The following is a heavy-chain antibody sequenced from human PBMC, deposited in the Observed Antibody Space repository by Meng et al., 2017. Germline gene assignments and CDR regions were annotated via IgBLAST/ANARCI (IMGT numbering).Heavy chain of an antibody. CDR3: ARGQVVAGTTVEVSSYYYYGMDV. Sequence: GSLRLSCAVYGGSFSGYYWSWIRQPPGKGLEWIGEINHSGSTNYSPSLKSRVTISVDTSKNQFSLKLSSVTAADTAVYYCARGQVVAGTTVEVSSYYYYGMDVWGQGTTVTVSS. V-gene: IGHV4-34*01. CDR1: GGSFSGYY. CDR2: INHSGST. D-gene: IGHD6-19*01. J-gene: IGHJ6*02.